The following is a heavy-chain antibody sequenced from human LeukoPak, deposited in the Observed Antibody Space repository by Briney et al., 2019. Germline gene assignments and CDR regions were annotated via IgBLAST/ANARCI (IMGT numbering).Heavy chain of an antibody. CDR1: GYTFTNYW. Sequence: GESLKISCKGSGYTFTNYWIGWVRQMPGKGLGWLGIIYPGDSDTRYNPPFQGQVIISVDKSTSTAYLQWSSVRASDAAIYYCARRSSGYYYLDSWGQGTLVTVSS. CDR3: ARRSSGYYYLDS. D-gene: IGHD3-22*01. V-gene: IGHV5-51*01. CDR2: IYPGDSDT. J-gene: IGHJ4*02.